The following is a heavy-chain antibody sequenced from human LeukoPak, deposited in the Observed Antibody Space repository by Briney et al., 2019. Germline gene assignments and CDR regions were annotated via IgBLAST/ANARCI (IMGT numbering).Heavy chain of an antibody. CDR3: ARDRYNWNDDEVYFDY. J-gene: IGHJ4*02. CDR1: GGSISSSSYY. Sequence: ETLSLTCTVSGGSISSSSYYWVWIRQPPGKGLEWIGSIYYSGITFYNPSLKSRVTISVDTSKNQFSLKLSSVTAADTAVYYCARDRYNWNDDEVYFDYWGQGTLVTVSS. CDR2: IYYSGIT. D-gene: IGHD1-20*01. V-gene: IGHV4-39*07.